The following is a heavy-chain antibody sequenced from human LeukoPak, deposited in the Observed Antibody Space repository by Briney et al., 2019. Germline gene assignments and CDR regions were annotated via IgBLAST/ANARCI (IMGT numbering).Heavy chain of an antibody. J-gene: IGHJ4*02. CDR1: GFTFSSYG. V-gene: IGHV3-23*01. CDR2: ISGSGGST. CDR3: AKDRNYGSGSIFDY. D-gene: IGHD3-10*01. Sequence: GGTQRLSCAASGFTFSSYGMSWVRQAPGKGLEWVSAISGSGGSTYYADSVKGRFTISRDNSKNTLYLQMNSLRAEDTAVYYCAKDRNYGSGSIFDYWGQGTLVTVSS.